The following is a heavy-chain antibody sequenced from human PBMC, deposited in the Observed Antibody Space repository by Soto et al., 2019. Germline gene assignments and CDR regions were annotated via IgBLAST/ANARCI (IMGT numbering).Heavy chain of an antibody. V-gene: IGHV1-3*01. Sequence: QVQLVQSGAEVRKPGASVKVSCKTSGYTFSSYTIHWVRQAAGQRLEWMGWINAGKGNTEYSQKFQDRVTITRDTSATTVYIDVSSLTSEATAIYYCARSAVRGRILNYWGQGTLVTVSS. CDR2: INAGKGNT. D-gene: IGHD3-10*01. CDR3: ARSAVRGRILNY. J-gene: IGHJ4*02. CDR1: GYTFSSYT.